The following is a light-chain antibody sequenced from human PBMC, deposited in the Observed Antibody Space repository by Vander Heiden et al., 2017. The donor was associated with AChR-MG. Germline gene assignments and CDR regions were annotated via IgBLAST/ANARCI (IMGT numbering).Light chain of an antibody. J-gene: IGKJ4*01. CDR3: QQDNNWPLT. Sequence: EIVMTQSPATLSVSPGERATLSCRASQTVTSNLAWYQQKPGQAPRLVIYGAATRATDIPARFSGSGSGTEFTLTISSLQSEDVAVYYCQQDNNWPLTFGGGTEGEIK. CDR2: GAA. V-gene: IGKV3-15*01. CDR1: QTVTSN.